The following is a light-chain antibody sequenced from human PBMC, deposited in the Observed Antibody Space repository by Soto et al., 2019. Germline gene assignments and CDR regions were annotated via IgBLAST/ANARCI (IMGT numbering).Light chain of an antibody. V-gene: IGKV4-1*01. CDR3: QQYYSTPDT. J-gene: IGKJ2*01. CDR1: QRVLYSSTNQNY. Sequence: DIVMTQSPDSLAVSLGERATINCKSSQRVLYSSTNQNYLAWYQQKPGQPPKLLIYWASTRESGVPDRFSGSGSGTDFTLTISSLQAEDVAVYSCQQYYSTPDTFGQGTKLEIK. CDR2: WAS.